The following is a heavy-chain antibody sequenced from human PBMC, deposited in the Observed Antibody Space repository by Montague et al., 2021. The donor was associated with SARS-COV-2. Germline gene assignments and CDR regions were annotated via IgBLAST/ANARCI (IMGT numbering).Heavy chain of an antibody. CDR3: ARGQDTVFGVLMMLPSAGPFSL. V-gene: IGHV4-34*01. D-gene: IGHD3-3*01. CDR1: GGSFSDYY. Sequence: SETLSLTCSVYGGSFSDYYWTWIRQPPGKGLEWIGETTLRASANYNPSLKSRVSISLDTSKNQLSLKLTSVTAADTGVYYRARGQDTVFGVLMMLPSAGPFSLWGQGTMVTVSS. J-gene: IGHJ3*01. CDR2: TTLRASA.